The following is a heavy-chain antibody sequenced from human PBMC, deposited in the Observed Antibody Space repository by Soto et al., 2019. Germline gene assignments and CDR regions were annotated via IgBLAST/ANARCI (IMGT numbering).Heavy chain of an antibody. CDR3: AHAYGGRSLY. CDR1: GFSLPTDRVG. J-gene: IGHJ4*02. CDR2: IYWDDTK. V-gene: IGHV2-5*02. Sequence: QITLKESGPTLVKPTQTLTLTCTFSGFSLPTDRVGVGWIRQPPGKALEWLAVIYWDDTKTYRPPLKSRLTITRDPSKNPVALTMTDMDPVDTATYYCAHAYGGRSLYWGQGTLVTVSS. D-gene: IGHD1-26*01.